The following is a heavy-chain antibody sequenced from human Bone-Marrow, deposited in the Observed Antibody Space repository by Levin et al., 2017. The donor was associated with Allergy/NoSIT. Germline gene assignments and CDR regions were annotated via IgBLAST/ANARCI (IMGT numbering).Heavy chain of an antibody. CDR2: IKQDGSVT. V-gene: IGHV3-7*01. D-gene: IGHD6-6*01. CDR3: VATTRSSSFDH. Sequence: QPGGSLRLSCAASGFSFTSWWMSWLRHTPGKGLEWVANIKQDGSVTNYLDSVRGRFTISRDNVKNSAYLQMYSLRGEDTGIYYCVATTRSSSFDHWGPGTRVTVSS. J-gene: IGHJ4*02. CDR1: GFSFTSWW.